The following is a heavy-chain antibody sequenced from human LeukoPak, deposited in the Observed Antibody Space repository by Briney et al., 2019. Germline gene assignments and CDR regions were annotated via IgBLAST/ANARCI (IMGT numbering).Heavy chain of an antibody. V-gene: IGHV4-39*07. CDR3: ARGGIADIVVVPHARGFDYYHYMAV. CDR2: IYYSGST. D-gene: IGHD2-2*01. CDR1: GGSISSSSYY. Sequence: SETLSLTCTVSGGSISSSSYYWGWIRQPPGKGLEWFGSIYYSGSTYYNSSLKSRVTISFEIAKDQFSLKLSSVTAADTAVYYCARGGIADIVVVPHARGFDYYHYMAVWGKGTTVTVS. J-gene: IGHJ6*03.